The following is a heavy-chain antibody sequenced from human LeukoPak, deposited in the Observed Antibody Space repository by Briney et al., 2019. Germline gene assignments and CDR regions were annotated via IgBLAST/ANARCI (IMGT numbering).Heavy chain of an antibody. CDR2: ISGSGGST. D-gene: IGHD3-9*01. Sequence: GSLRLSCAASGFPFSSYAMSWVRQAPGKGLEWVSAISGSGGSTYYADSVKGRFTISRDNSKNTLYLQMNSLRAEDTAVYYCAKDQDILTGYYLDYWGQGTLVTVSS. CDR1: GFPFSSYA. V-gene: IGHV3-23*01. J-gene: IGHJ4*02. CDR3: AKDQDILTGYYLDY.